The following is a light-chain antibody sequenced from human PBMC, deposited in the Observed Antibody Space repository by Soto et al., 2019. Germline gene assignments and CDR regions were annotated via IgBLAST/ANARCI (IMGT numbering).Light chain of an antibody. Sequence: QLVLTQPPSASGTPGQRVTISCSGSSSTIGSNTVDWYQQLPGTAPKLLIYSQDQRPSGVPDRFSAARSGTSASLAISGLQPGDEGIYYCAVWGNNLHGPGVFGGGTKLTVL. CDR1: SSTIGSNT. CDR2: SQD. V-gene: IGLV1-44*01. J-gene: IGLJ3*02. CDR3: AVWGNNLHGPGV.